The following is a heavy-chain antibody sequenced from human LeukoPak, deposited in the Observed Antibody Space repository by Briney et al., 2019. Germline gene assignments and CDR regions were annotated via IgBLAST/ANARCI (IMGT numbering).Heavy chain of an antibody. J-gene: IGHJ6*03. Sequence: SETLSLTCTVSGGSISSSSYYWGWIRQPPGKGLEWIGYIYYSGSTNYNPSLKSRVTISVDTSKNQFSLKLSSVTAADTAVYYCARVRAINYYYYMDVWGKGTTVTISS. D-gene: IGHD3-9*01. CDR2: IYYSGST. CDR1: GGSISSSSYY. CDR3: ARVRAINYYYYMDV. V-gene: IGHV4-61*05.